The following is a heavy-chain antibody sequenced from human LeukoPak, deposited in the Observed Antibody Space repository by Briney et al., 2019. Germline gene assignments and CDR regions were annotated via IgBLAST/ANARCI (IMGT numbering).Heavy chain of an antibody. CDR2: IYHSGSGST. D-gene: IGHD3-3*01. V-gene: IGHV4-30-2*01. Sequence: PSETLSRTCTVSGGSISGYYWTWIRQPPGKGLEWIGYIYHSGSGSTYYNPSLKSRVTISIDKSKNQFSLKLNSVTAADAAVYYCARINDFWSGPTLDVWGQGTTVTVSS. CDR3: ARINDFWSGPTLDV. J-gene: IGHJ6*02. CDR1: GGSISGYY.